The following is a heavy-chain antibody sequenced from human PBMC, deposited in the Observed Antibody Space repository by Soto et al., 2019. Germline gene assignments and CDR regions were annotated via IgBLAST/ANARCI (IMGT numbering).Heavy chain of an antibody. Sequence: PGESLKISCQDFGNTFTNYWIGWVRQVSGKGLEWMGIIRPTDSDARYSPSFRGQVTISVDKSISTAYLQWSSLKASDTAMYYCARHLPLSALTEVWPDSWGQGTLVTVSS. V-gene: IGHV5-51*01. D-gene: IGHD3-9*01. J-gene: IGHJ4*02. CDR1: GNTFTNYW. CDR3: ARHLPLSALTEVWPDS. CDR2: IRPTDSDA.